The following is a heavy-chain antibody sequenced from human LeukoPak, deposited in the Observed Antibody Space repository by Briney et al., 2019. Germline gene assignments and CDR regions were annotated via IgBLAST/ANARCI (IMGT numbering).Heavy chain of an antibody. CDR3: ARDMYYYDSSGPLDY. CDR1: GYTFTSYG. D-gene: IGHD3-22*01. J-gene: IGHJ4*02. CDR2: ISAYNGNT. V-gene: IGHV1-18*01. Sequence: GASVKVSCKASGYTFTSYGLSWVRQAPGQGLEWMGWISAYNGNTNYAQKLQGRVTMTTDTSTSTAYMELRSLRSDDTAVYYCARDMYYYDSSGPLDYWGQGTLVTVSS.